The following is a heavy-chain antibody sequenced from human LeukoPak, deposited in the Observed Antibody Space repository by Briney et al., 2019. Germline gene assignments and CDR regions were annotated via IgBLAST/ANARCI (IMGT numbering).Heavy chain of an antibody. CDR3: AKDPLLWFGEFDY. D-gene: IGHD3-10*01. J-gene: IGHJ4*02. V-gene: IGHV3-74*01. Sequence: GGSLRLSCAASGFTFRNYWMHWVRQAPGKGLVWVSRINSDGSSTIYADSVKGRFTISRDNAKNTLYLEMNSLRAEDTAVYYCAKDPLLWFGEFDYWGQGTLVTVSS. CDR1: GFTFRNYW. CDR2: INSDGSST.